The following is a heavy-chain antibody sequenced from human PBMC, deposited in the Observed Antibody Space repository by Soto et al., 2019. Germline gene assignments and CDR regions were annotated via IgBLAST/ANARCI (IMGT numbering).Heavy chain of an antibody. CDR3: ARTDRSGYYGDS. J-gene: IGHJ5*01. CDR1: RGSIYSSSYY. CDR2: IYSSGST. V-gene: IGHV4-31*03. Sequence: QVQLQESGPGLVKPSQTLSLTCTVSRGSIYSSSYYWSWIRQHPGKGLEWIGYIYSSGSTYYNPSLKSRVTISVDTSKNQFSLKLSSVTAADTAVYFCARTDRSGYYGDSWGQGTLVTVSS. D-gene: IGHD3-22*01.